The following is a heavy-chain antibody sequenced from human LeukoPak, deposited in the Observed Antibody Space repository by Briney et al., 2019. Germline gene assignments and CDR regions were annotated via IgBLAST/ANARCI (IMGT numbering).Heavy chain of an antibody. Sequence: PSETLSLTCTVSGGSISSGDYYWSWIRQHPEKGLEWIGYTFYSGSTYYNPSLKSRVTISVDTSKNQFSLKLSSVTAADTAVYHCARAIRGRMIVVPVDTRFDPWGQGTLVTVSS. CDR3: ARAIRGRMIVVPVDTRFDP. CDR1: GGSISSGDYY. V-gene: IGHV4-31*03. CDR2: TFYSGST. J-gene: IGHJ5*02. D-gene: IGHD3-22*01.